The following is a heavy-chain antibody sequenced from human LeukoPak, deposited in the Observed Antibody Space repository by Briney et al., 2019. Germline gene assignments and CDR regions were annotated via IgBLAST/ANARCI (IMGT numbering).Heavy chain of an antibody. J-gene: IGHJ4*02. CDR2: IKQDGSEK. D-gene: IGHD6-19*01. Sequence: GGSLRLSCAASGFTFSSYWMHWVRQAPGKGLEWVANIKQDGSEKYYVDSVKGRFNISRDNAKNSLYLQMNSLRAEDTAVYYCARDQSSGWYLVGILDYWGQGTLVTVSS. CDR3: ARDQSSGWYLVGILDY. V-gene: IGHV3-7*03. CDR1: GFTFSSYW.